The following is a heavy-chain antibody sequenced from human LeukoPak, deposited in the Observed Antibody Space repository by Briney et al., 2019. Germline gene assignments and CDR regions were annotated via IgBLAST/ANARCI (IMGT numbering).Heavy chain of an antibody. V-gene: IGHV1-69*02. Sequence: SVKVSCKASGGTFSSYTISWVRQAPGQGREWMGRIIPILGIANYAQKFQGRVTITADKSTSTAYMELSSLRSEDTAVYYCASAPGTRFVYWGQGTLGTVSS. D-gene: IGHD1-14*01. J-gene: IGHJ4*02. CDR3: ASAPGTRFVY. CDR2: IIPILGIA. CDR1: GGTFSSYT.